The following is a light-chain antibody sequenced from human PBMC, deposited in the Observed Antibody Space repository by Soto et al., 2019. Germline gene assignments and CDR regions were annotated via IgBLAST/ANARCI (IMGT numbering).Light chain of an antibody. CDR2: EVT. Sequence: QSALTQPASVSGSLGQSITISCTGTSSDVGGYNYVSWYQQHPGKDPKVVIFEVTKRPSGVSSRFSGSKSVNTASLTVSGLQADDEGDYYCSSYTSSSTVLFGGGTKLTVL. J-gene: IGLJ2*01. CDR1: SSDVGGYNY. CDR3: SSYTSSSTVL. V-gene: IGLV2-14*01.